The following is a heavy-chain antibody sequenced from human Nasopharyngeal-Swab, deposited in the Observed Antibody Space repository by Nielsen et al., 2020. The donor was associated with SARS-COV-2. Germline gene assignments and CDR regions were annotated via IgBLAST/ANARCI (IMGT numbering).Heavy chain of an antibody. Sequence: GSLRLSCAVSGGSISSSNWWSWVRQPPGKGLEWIGEIYHSGSTNYNPSLKSRVTISGDKSKNQFSLKLSSVTAADTAVYYCARVSPGSSWYPYYFDYWGQGTLVTVSS. D-gene: IGHD6-13*01. CDR1: GGSISSSNW. CDR3: ARVSPGSSWYPYYFDY. V-gene: IGHV4-4*02. CDR2: IYHSGST. J-gene: IGHJ4*02.